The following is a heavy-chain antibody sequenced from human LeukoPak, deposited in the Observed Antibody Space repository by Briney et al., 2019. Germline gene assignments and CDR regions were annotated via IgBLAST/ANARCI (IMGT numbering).Heavy chain of an antibody. D-gene: IGHD2-8*01. CDR2: IYYSGST. Sequence: SETLSLTCTVSGGSISSSSYYWGWIRQPPGKGLEWIGSIYYSGSTYYNPSLKSRVTISVDTSKDRFSLKLSSVTAADTAVYYCARASQVLNFDYWGQGTLVTVSS. CDR1: GGSISSSSYY. V-gene: IGHV4-39*01. J-gene: IGHJ4*02. CDR3: ARASQVLNFDY.